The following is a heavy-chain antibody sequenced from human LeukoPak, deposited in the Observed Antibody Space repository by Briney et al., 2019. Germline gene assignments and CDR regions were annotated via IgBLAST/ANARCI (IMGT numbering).Heavy chain of an antibody. D-gene: IGHD1-26*01. CDR3: AKAPEGSGYYYYYYMDV. CDR2: IYSGGST. J-gene: IGHJ6*03. CDR1: GFTVSNNY. V-gene: IGHV3-66*01. Sequence: GGSLTLSCAASGFTVSNNYMRWVRQAPGKGLEWVPLIYSGGSTYYADSVKGRFIISRDNSKNTLYLQMNSLRAEDTAVYYCAKAPEGSGYYYYYYMDVWGKGTTVTVSS.